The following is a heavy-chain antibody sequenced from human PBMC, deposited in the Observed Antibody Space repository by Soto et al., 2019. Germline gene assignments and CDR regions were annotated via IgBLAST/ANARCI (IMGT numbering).Heavy chain of an antibody. D-gene: IGHD3-22*01. V-gene: IGHV3-30-3*01. CDR3: ARDSYYYDSSGLDY. Sequence: PGGSLRLSCAASEFTFNNYASHWVRQAPGKGLEWVALISYAGSNKYYADSVKGRFTISRDNAKNSLYLQMNSLRAEDTAVYYCARDSYYYDSSGLDYWGQGTLVTVSS. CDR1: EFTFNNYA. CDR2: ISYAGSNK. J-gene: IGHJ4*02.